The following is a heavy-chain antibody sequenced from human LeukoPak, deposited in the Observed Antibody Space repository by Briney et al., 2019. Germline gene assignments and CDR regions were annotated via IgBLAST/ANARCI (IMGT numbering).Heavy chain of an antibody. CDR3: AREGRANDEGAFDI. CDR2: ISAYNGNT. Sequence: ASVTVSCKASGYTFTSYGISWVRQAPGQGLEWMGWISAYNGNTNYAQKLQGRVTMTTDTYKSTAYMELRSLRSDDTAVYYCAREGRANDEGAFDIWGQGTMVTVSS. CDR1: GYTFTSYG. J-gene: IGHJ3*02. V-gene: IGHV1-18*01. D-gene: IGHD1-1*01.